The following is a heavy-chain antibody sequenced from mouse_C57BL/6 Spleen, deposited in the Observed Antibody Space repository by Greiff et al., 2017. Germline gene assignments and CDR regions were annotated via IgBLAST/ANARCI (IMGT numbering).Heavy chain of an antibody. J-gene: IGHJ2*01. D-gene: IGHD4-1*02. CDR3: ARSNWDSYYFDY. CDR1: GYTFTDYY. V-gene: IGHV1-76*01. CDR2: IYPGSGNT. Sequence: VQLQQSGAELVRPGASVKLSCKASGYTFTDYYINWVKQRPGQGLEWIARIYPGSGNTYYNEKFKGKATLTAEKSSSTAYMQLSSLTSEDSAVYFCARSNWDSYYFDYWGQGTTLTVSS.